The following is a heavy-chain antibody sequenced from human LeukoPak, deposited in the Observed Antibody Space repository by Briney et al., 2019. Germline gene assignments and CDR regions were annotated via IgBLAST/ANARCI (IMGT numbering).Heavy chain of an antibody. D-gene: IGHD6-19*01. Sequence: PSETLSLTCTVSGGSISSSSYYWGWIRQPPWKGLEWIGSIYYSGSTYYNPSLKSRVTISVDTSKNQFSLKLSSVTAADTAVYYCARHVVAVAGTLDYFDYWGQGTLVTVSS. J-gene: IGHJ4*02. V-gene: IGHV4-39*01. CDR1: GGSISSSSYY. CDR2: IYYSGST. CDR3: ARHVVAVAGTLDYFDY.